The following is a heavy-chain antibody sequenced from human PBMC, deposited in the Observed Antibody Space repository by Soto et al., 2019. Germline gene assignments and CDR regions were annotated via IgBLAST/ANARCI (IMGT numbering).Heavy chain of an antibody. D-gene: IGHD5-12*01. V-gene: IGHV3-74*01. Sequence: EVQLVESRGGLVQPGGSLRLSCAASGFTFSSSWMHWVRQAPGKGLVWVSRISIDGSSTNYADSVKGRFTISRDNAKNTLYLQMNSLRAEDTAVYYCARPVLYGGYDRVFFDYWGQGTLVTVSS. CDR2: ISIDGSST. J-gene: IGHJ4*02. CDR3: ARPVLYGGYDRVFFDY. CDR1: GFTFSSSW.